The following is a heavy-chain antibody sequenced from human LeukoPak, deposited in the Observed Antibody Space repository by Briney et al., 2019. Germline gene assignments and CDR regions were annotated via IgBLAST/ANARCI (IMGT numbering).Heavy chain of an antibody. Sequence: GRSLRLSCAPSGFTSSSYSMSWVRQAPGKGLEWVSGISSSVGSTHYADSVKGRFTISRDNSKNTMYLQMNSQRAEHTAVFYCAKAGGMMTTAATDYWGQGTLVTVSS. CDR2: ISSSVGST. CDR1: GFTSSSYS. CDR3: AKAGGMMTTAATDY. V-gene: IGHV3-23*01. D-gene: IGHD2-15*01. J-gene: IGHJ4*02.